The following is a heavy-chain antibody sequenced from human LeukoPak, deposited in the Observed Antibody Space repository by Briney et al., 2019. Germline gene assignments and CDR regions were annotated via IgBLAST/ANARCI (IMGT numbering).Heavy chain of an antibody. CDR1: LDSTTSNF. CDR2: IHRSGGP. V-gene: IGHV4-4*02. CDR3: AREILGGFNPGTY. D-gene: IGHD3-10*01. Sequence: SETLSLTCTVSLDSTTSNFWSWVRQPPGQGLEWIGEIHRSGGPNYTPSLQSRVTISIDRSRNQIALELSSVTAADTAVYYCAREILGGFNPGTYWGQGTLVTVPS. J-gene: IGHJ4*02.